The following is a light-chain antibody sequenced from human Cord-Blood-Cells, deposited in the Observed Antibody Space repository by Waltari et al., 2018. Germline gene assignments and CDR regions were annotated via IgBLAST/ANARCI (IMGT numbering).Light chain of an antibody. CDR1: TVAFTSGHY. J-gene: IGLJ3*02. CDR2: DAR. Sequence: QAVVTQEPSLTFAPCGTVTLPCCSSTVAFTSGHYPYCFQRKPGQAPSTLIYDARHKRSCLPARFAGSRLGGKAALPLSGAQPEEEAEYYCLLSYSGARVFGGGTKLTGL. CDR3: LLSYSGARV. V-gene: IGLV7-46*01.